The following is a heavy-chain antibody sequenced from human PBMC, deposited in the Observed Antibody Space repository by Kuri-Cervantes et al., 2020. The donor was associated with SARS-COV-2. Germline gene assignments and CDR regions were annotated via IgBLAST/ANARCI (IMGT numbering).Heavy chain of an antibody. Sequence: ESLKISCAVYGGSFSCYYWSWIRQPPGKGLEWIGEINHSGSTNYNPSLKSRVTISVDTSKNQFSLKLSSVTAADTAVYYCARHEQQLVLGWFDPWGQGTLVTVSS. V-gene: IGHV4-34*01. D-gene: IGHD6-13*01. CDR3: ARHEQQLVLGWFDP. CDR2: INHSGST. J-gene: IGHJ5*02. CDR1: GGSFSCYY.